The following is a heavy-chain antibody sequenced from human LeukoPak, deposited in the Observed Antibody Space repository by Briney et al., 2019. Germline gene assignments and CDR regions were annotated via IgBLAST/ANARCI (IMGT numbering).Heavy chain of an antibody. Sequence: ASVKTSCKVSGYTFTDYYMHWVQQAPGKGLEWMGLVDPEDGETIYAEKFQGRVTITADTSTDTAYMELSSLRSEDTAVYYCATDSYPYCTNGVCYAYWGQGTLVTVSS. CDR3: ATDSYPYCTNGVCYAY. J-gene: IGHJ4*02. CDR1: GYTFTDYY. CDR2: VDPEDGET. D-gene: IGHD2-8*01. V-gene: IGHV1-69-2*01.